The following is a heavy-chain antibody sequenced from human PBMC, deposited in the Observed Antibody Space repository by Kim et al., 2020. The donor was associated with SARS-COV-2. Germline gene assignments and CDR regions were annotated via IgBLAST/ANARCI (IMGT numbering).Heavy chain of an antibody. V-gene: IGHV1-69*13. D-gene: IGHD6-6*01. CDR1: GGTFSSYA. J-gene: IGHJ6*02. CDR3: ASGSSDGPTVPNYYYGMDV. Sequence: SVKVSCKASGGTFSSYAISWVRQAPGQGLEWMGGIIPIFGTANYAQKFQGRVTITADESTSTAYMELSSLRSEDTAVYYCASGSSDGPTVPNYYYGMDVWGQGTTVTVSS. CDR2: IIPIFGTA.